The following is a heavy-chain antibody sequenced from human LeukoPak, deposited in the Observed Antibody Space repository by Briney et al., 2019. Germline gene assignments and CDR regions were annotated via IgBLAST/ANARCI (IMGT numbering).Heavy chain of an antibody. V-gene: IGHV1-2*02. CDR1: EYTFTGYY. CDR3: ARGGFVVAPPLAV. CDR2: INPGSGGT. D-gene: IGHD3-3*01. J-gene: IGHJ6*02. Sequence: GASVKVSCKASEYTFTGYYLHWVRQAPGQGLEWMGCINPGSGGTNYAQKFQDRVTMTRDMYISTAYMELSSLRYDDTAVYYCARGGFVVAPPLAVWGQGTTVTVS.